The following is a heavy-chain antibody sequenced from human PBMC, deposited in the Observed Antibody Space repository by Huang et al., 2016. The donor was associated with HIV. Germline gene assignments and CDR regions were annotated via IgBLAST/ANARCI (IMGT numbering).Heavy chain of an antibody. Sequence: QVQLVQSGAEVKKPGTSVKVSCKTSGYTFSSHALHWLRQAPGQRPEWMGWIKGGNGDTKYSQKFQVRVTITSDTSANIGYMELNSLLSEDTAVYYCARDPLDIRRHFDFWGQGSLVTVSS. D-gene: IGHD3-3*01. J-gene: IGHJ4*02. CDR3: ARDPLDIRRHFDF. CDR1: GYTFSSHA. CDR2: IKGGNGDT. V-gene: IGHV1-3*01.